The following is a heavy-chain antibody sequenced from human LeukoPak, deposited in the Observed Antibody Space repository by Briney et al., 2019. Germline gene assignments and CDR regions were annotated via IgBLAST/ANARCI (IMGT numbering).Heavy chain of an antibody. CDR3: ARDPSYDSSGYPNWSDP. CDR1: GFTFSDYY. J-gene: IGHJ5*02. CDR2: FSDSGGTI. D-gene: IGHD3-22*01. Sequence: GGSLRLSCAASGFTFSDYYMSWIRQAPGTGLEWVSYFSDSGGTIYYADSVKGRFTISRDNAKNSLYPQMNSLRVEDTAVYYCARDPSYDSSGYPNWSDPWGQGTLVTVSS. V-gene: IGHV3-11*01.